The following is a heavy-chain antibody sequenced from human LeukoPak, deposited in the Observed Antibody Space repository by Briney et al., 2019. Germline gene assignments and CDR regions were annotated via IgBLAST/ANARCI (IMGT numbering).Heavy chain of an antibody. CDR1: GYSISSGYY. D-gene: IGHD2-2*01. Sequence: SETLSLTCTVSGYSISSGYYWGWIRQPPGKGLEWIGSIYHSGSTYYNPSLKSRVTISVDTSKNQFSLKLSSVTAADTAVYYCARGLGFCTSTSCPLDWFDPWGQGTLVTVSS. V-gene: IGHV4-38-2*02. CDR2: IYHSGST. J-gene: IGHJ5*02. CDR3: ARGLGFCTSTSCPLDWFDP.